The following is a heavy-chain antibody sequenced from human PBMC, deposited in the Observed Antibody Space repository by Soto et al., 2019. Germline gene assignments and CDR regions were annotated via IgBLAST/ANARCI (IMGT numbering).Heavy chain of an antibody. Sequence: SETLSLTCAVYGGSITNYYWTWIRQTPGKGLEWIGYVYYTGSTNYNPSLKGRVHISIDTSKNEFYLNLTSVTAAETAIYYCARVLPRLYSNSAFDYWGQGTLVTVSS. D-gene: IGHD6-13*01. CDR3: ARVLPRLYSNSAFDY. J-gene: IGHJ4*02. V-gene: IGHV4-59*12. CDR1: GGSITNYY. CDR2: VYYTGST.